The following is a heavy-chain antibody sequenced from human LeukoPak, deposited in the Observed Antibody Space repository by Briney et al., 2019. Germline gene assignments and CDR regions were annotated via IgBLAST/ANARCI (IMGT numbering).Heavy chain of an antibody. Sequence: PSQTLSLTCAVSGGSISSGTHYWNWIRQHPGKGLEWIRHIYYSGSTYYNPSLKSRVAISLDTSKNQFSLKLSSVTAADTAVYYCASTHCASPSCYSYYYSGLDVWGQGTTVTVSS. CDR3: ASTHCASPSCYSYYYSGLDV. CDR1: GGSISSGTHY. D-gene: IGHD2-2*01. CDR2: IYYSGST. V-gene: IGHV4-31*11. J-gene: IGHJ6*02.